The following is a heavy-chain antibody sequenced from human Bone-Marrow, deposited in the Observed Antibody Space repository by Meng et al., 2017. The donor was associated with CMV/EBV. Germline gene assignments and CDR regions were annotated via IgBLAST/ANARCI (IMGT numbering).Heavy chain of an antibody. V-gene: IGHV1-46*01. CDR2: INPSGGST. D-gene: IGHD1-1*01. CDR1: GDTFTSYY. J-gene: IGHJ4*02. CDR3: ARDRALERRGQPDY. Sequence: ASVKVSCKASGDTFTSYYMHWVRQAPGQGLEWMGIINPSGGSTSYAQKFQGRVTMTRDTSISTAYMELSRLRSDDTAVYYCARDRALERRGQPDYWGQGTLVTVSS.